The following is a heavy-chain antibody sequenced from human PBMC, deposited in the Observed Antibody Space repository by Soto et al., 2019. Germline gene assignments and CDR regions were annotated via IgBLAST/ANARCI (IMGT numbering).Heavy chain of an antibody. V-gene: IGHV3-7*03. CDR2: INKDGSQK. Sequence: GSLRLSCAASGFTLSNYLITWVRQAPGKGLEWVANINKDGSQKNYVDSVKGRFTIARDNGQNSLSLQINSLRVEDTAVYYCVRELGLAYWGQGALVTVSS. D-gene: IGHD7-27*01. CDR3: VRELGLAY. CDR1: GFTLSNYL. J-gene: IGHJ4*02.